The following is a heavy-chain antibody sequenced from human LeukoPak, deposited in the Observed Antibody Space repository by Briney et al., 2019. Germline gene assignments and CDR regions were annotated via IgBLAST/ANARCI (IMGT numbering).Heavy chain of an antibody. CDR3: ARDRSGYYDPFDY. V-gene: IGHV1-18*01. J-gene: IGHJ4*02. D-gene: IGHD3-22*01. Sequence: ASEKVSCKASGYTFTRYDISWVRQAPGQGLEWMGWISAYNGNTNYAQKLQGRVTMTTDTSTSTAYMELRSLRSDDTAVYYCARDRSGYYDPFDYWGQGTLVTVSS. CDR1: GYTFTRYD. CDR2: ISAYNGNT.